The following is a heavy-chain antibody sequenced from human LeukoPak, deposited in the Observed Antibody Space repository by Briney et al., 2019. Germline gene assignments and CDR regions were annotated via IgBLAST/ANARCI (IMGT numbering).Heavy chain of an antibody. V-gene: IGHV3-11*04. Sequence: SGGSLRLSCAASGFTFSDYYMSWIRQAPGKGLEWVSYISSSGSTIYYADSVKGRFTISRDNAKNSLYLQMNSLRAEDTAVYYCASLPRQQLVDDAFDTWGQGTMVTVSS. CDR2: ISSSGSTI. CDR3: ASLPRQQLVDDAFDT. CDR1: GFTFSDYY. D-gene: IGHD6-13*01. J-gene: IGHJ3*02.